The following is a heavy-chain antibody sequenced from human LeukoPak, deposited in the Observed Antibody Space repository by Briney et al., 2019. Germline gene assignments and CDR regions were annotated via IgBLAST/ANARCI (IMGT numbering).Heavy chain of an antibody. V-gene: IGHV1-46*01. Sequence: ASVKVSCKSFGFTFTNYLLHWVRQAPGQGLEWVGRIAPSVDTTNYAQKFRGRVTMTRDTSTSTVYMELSSLRSDDTAIYYCVRDRDGGYCSGGNCYSGGWFDPWGQGTLVTVSS. CDR3: VRDRDGGYCSGGNCYSGGWFDP. D-gene: IGHD2-15*01. CDR1: GFTFTNYL. J-gene: IGHJ5*02. CDR2: IAPSVDTT.